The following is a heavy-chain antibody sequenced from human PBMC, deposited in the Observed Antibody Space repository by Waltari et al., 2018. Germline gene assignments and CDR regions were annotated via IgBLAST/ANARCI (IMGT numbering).Heavy chain of an antibody. CDR1: GSPVTSSG. CDR2: ISAYNGNT. J-gene: IGHJ5*02. CDR3: AREVYVTTHFDP. Sequence: QDPLVQYGAEVKKPGASVKVSCKASGSPVTSSGITWVRQAPGQGLEWMGCISAYNGNTNYAQKLQGRVTMTTDTSTSTAYMELRSLRSDDTAVYYCAREVYVTTHFDPWGQGTLVTVSS. V-gene: IGHV1-18*01. D-gene: IGHD1-26*01.